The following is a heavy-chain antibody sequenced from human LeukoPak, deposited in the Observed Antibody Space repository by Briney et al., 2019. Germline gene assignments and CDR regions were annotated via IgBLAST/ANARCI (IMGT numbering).Heavy chain of an antibody. CDR2: INHSGST. V-gene: IGHV4-34*01. Sequence: SETLSLTCAVYGGSFSGYYWSWIRQPPGKGLEWIGEINHSGSTNYNPSLKSRVAISVDTSKNQFSLKLSSVTAADTAVYYCARGPAYYYDSSGYSYWGQGTLVTVSS. CDR3: ARGPAYYYDSSGYSY. J-gene: IGHJ4*02. CDR1: GGSFSGYY. D-gene: IGHD3-22*01.